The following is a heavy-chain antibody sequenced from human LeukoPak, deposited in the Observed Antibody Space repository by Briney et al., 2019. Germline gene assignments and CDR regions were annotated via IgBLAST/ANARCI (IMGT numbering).Heavy chain of an antibody. CDR1: GFTFISYW. J-gene: IGHJ4*02. Sequence: GGSLRLSCTASGFTFISYWMSWVRQAPGKGLEWVANIKQDGSEKYYVESVKGRFTISRDNGKNSLYLQMNSLRAEDTAVYYCAADGGPLFDYWGQGTLVTVSS. CDR3: AADGGPLFDY. D-gene: IGHD3-16*01. CDR2: IKQDGSEK. V-gene: IGHV3-7*02.